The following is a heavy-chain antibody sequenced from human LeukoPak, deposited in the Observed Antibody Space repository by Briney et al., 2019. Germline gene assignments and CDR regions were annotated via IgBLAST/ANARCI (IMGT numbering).Heavy chain of an antibody. CDR1: GYTFTSYD. J-gene: IGHJ6*02. CDR3: ARELRYSSSWYLDYYYGMDV. V-gene: IGHV1-8*01. Sequence: GASVKVSCKASGYTFTSYDINWVRQATGQGLEWMGWMNPNSGNTGYAQKFQGRATMTRNTSISTAYMELSSLRSEDTAVYYCARELRYSSSWYLDYYYGMDVWGQGTTVTVSS. CDR2: MNPNSGNT. D-gene: IGHD6-13*01.